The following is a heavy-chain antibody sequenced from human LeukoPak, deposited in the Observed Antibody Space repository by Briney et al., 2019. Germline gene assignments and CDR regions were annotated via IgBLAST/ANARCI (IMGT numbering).Heavy chain of an antibody. Sequence: GGSLRLSCAASGFTFSNCGMNWVRQAPGEGVEGVSSISGSGGSTYYADSVKGRFTISRDNSKNTLSLQINSMTAEQKVVYYCANATTSIKVALITTSYYFDYWGQGTLVTVSS. D-gene: IGHD3-22*01. V-gene: IGHV3-23*01. CDR2: ISGSGGST. CDR1: GFTFSNCG. J-gene: IGHJ4*02. CDR3: ANATTSIKVALITTSYYFDY.